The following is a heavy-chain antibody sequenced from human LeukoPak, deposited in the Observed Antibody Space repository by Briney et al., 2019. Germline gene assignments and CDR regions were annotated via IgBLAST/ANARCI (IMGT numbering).Heavy chain of an antibody. J-gene: IGHJ4*02. CDR2: ISSSGSTI. CDR1: GFTFSSYE. Sequence: GGSLRLSCAASGFTFSSYEMNWVRQAPGKGLEWVSYISSSGSTIYYADSVKGRFTISRDNAKDSLYLQMNSLRAEDTAVYYCARGARFVAACDYWGQGTLVTVSS. V-gene: IGHV3-48*03. D-gene: IGHD2-15*01. CDR3: ARGARFVAACDY.